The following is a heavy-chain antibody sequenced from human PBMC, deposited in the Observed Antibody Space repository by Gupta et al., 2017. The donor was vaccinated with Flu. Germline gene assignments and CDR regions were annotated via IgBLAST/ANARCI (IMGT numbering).Heavy chain of an antibody. Sequence: QVQLVESGGGLVKPGGSLRPSCAASGFNFSGNYMNWIRQSSGRGLEWVSYISETGTIYYGDSVKGRFTISRDNANKLVYLQMNSLRVEDTAVYYCAAGSDYGYADHWGQGTLVSVSS. V-gene: IGHV3-11*01. CDR3: AAGSDYGYADH. CDR2: ISETGTI. J-gene: IGHJ4*02. D-gene: IGHD2-2*03. CDR1: GFNFSGNY.